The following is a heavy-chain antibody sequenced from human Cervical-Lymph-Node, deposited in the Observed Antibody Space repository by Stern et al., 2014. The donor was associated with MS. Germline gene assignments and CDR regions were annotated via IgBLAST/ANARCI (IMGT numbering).Heavy chain of an antibody. V-gene: IGHV3-33*01. CDR2: IWYGGSNK. D-gene: IGHD6-13*01. Sequence: VQLVESGGGVVQPGRSLRLSCAASGFTFSSYGMHWVRQAPGKGLEWVAVIWYGGSNKYYADSVKGRFTISRDNSKNTLYLQMNSLRAEDTAVYYCARGEGSSPLPYYYYGMDVWGQGTTVTVSS. CDR3: ARGEGSSPLPYYYYGMDV. CDR1: GFTFSSYG. J-gene: IGHJ6*02.